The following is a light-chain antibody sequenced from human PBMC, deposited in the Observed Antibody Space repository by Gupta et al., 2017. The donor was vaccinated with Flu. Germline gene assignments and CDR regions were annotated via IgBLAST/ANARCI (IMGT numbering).Light chain of an antibody. CDR3: AAWDDSLNANWV. V-gene: IGLV1-44*01. CDR2: SNN. Sequence: QSVLTPPPSASVPRGPTIPICCTRMSSNIRSNTVNWYQQLPGTAPKLLIYSNNQRPSGVPDRFSGSKSGTSASLAISGLQSEDEADYYCAAWDDSLNANWVFGGGTKLTVL. J-gene: IGLJ3*02. CDR1: SSNIRSNT.